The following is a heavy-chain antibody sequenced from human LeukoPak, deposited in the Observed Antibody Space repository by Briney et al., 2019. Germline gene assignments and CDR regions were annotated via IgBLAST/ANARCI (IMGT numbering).Heavy chain of an antibody. CDR2: IDSSGSNI. D-gene: IGHD5-24*01. Sequence: GGSLRLSCAASGFTFSSYEMNWVRQAPGKGLEWVSYIDSSGSNIHYADSVKGRFTISRDNAKNSLYLQMNSLRAEDTAVYYCARTKEMASISYFDSWGQGTLVTVSS. J-gene: IGHJ4*02. V-gene: IGHV3-48*03. CDR3: ARTKEMASISYFDS. CDR1: GFTFSSYE.